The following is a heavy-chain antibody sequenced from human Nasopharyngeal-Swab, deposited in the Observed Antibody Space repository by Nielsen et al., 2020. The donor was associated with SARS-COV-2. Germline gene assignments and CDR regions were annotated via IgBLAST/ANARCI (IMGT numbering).Heavy chain of an antibody. Sequence: GESLKISCAASGFTFSSYGMNWVRQAPGKGLEWVSAISGSGGVTFYADSVKGRFTISRDNSKNTLYLRMNSLRAEDTAVYYCAKDSCTNGVCYYDYWGQGTLVTVSS. V-gene: IGHV3-23*01. CDR1: GFTFSSYG. D-gene: IGHD2-8*01. CDR2: ISGSGGVT. CDR3: AKDSCTNGVCYYDY. J-gene: IGHJ4*02.